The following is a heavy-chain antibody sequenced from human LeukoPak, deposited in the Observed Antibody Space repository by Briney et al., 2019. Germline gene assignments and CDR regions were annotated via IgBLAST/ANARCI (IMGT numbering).Heavy chain of an antibody. D-gene: IGHD2-2*02. CDR2: ISGSGGST. CDR3: ARGSRYCSSTSCYNYYYYYMDV. Sequence: GGSLRLSCAASGFTFSSYAMSWVRQAPGKGLEWVSAISGSGGSTYYADSVKGRFTISRDNSKNTLYLQMNSLRAEDTAVYYCARGSRYCSSTSCYNYYYYYMDVWGKGTTVTVSS. CDR1: GFTFSSYA. V-gene: IGHV3-23*01. J-gene: IGHJ6*03.